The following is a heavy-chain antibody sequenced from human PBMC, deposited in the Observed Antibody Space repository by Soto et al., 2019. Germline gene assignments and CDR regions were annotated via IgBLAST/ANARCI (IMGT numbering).Heavy chain of an antibody. D-gene: IGHD6-19*01. CDR2: IWYDGSKK. CDR3: ARDCAGYSSGWYQRGGFDY. Sequence: QVQLVESGGGVVQPGRSLRLSCAASGFTFSSYGMHWVRQASGKGLEWVAVIWYDGSKKYYADSVKGRFTISRDNSKNTLYLPMNSRRAEDTAVYYCARDCAGYSSGWYQRGGFDYWGQGTLVTVSS. J-gene: IGHJ4*02. V-gene: IGHV3-33*01. CDR1: GFTFSSYG.